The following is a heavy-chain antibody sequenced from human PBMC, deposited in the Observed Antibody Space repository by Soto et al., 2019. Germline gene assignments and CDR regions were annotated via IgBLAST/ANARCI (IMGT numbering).Heavy chain of an antibody. D-gene: IGHD2-2*02. V-gene: IGHV1-2*02. J-gene: IGHJ5*02. Sequence: GSSVKVSCKASGYTYTGYYMHWVRQAPGQGLEWMGWINPNSGGTNYAQKFQGRVTMTRDTSISTAYMELSRLSSDDTAVYYCARGQCSSTSCYSGWFDPWGQGTLVTVSS. CDR2: INPNSGGT. CDR3: ARGQCSSTSCYSGWFDP. CDR1: GYTYTGYY.